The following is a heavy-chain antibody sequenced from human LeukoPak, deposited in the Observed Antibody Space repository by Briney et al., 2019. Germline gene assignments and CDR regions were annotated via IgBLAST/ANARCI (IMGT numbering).Heavy chain of an antibody. CDR1: GFTFSSYA. CDR2: ISGGGSDT. CDR3: AKDQEGRFLEWLLYRGDYMDV. J-gene: IGHJ6*03. Sequence: GGSLRLSCAASGFTFSSYAMSWVRQAPGKGLEWVSGISGGGSDTYYTDSVKGRFTISRDNSKNTLYLQMNSLRAEDTAVYYCAKDQEGRFLEWLLYRGDYMDVWGKGTTVTVSS. D-gene: IGHD3-3*01. V-gene: IGHV3-23*01.